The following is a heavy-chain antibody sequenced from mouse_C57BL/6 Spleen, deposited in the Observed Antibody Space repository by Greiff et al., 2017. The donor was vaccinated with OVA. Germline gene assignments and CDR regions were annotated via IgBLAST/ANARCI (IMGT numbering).Heavy chain of an antibody. Sequence: EVQLVESGGGLVKPGGSLKLSCAASGFTFSDYGMHWVRQAPEKGLEWVAYISSGSSTIYYADTVKGRFTISRDNAKNTLFLQMTRLRSEDTAMYACERSPYYSNYWYFDVWGKGTTVTVSS. CDR1: GFTFSDYG. CDR2: ISSGSSTI. V-gene: IGHV5-17*01. D-gene: IGHD2-5*01. J-gene: IGHJ1*03. CDR3: ERSPYYSNYWYFDV.